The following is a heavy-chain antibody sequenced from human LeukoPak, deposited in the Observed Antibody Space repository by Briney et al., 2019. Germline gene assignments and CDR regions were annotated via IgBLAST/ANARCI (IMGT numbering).Heavy chain of an antibody. Sequence: ASVKVSCKVTGYSLIELSMHWVRQAPGQGLEWMGWISAYNGHTNYAQKFQGRVTMTTDTSTSTAYMELTSLTSDDTAVYYCARDKDLGAVAGTFDYWGQGTLVTVSS. J-gene: IGHJ4*02. D-gene: IGHD6-19*01. V-gene: IGHV1-18*01. CDR2: ISAYNGHT. CDR1: GYSLIELS. CDR3: ARDKDLGAVAGTFDY.